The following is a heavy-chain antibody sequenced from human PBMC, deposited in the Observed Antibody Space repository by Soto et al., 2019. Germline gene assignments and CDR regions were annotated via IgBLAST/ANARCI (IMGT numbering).Heavy chain of an antibody. D-gene: IGHD3-3*01. CDR3: AHSGRGDDFWSGYPYYFDY. J-gene: IGHJ4*02. V-gene: IGHV2-5*02. CDR2: IYWDDDK. CDR1: GFSLSTSGVG. Sequence: SGPTLVKPTQTLTLTCTFSGFSLSTSGVGVGWIRQPPGKALEWLALIYWDDDKRYSPSLKSRLTITKDTSKNQVVLTMTNMDPVDTATYYCAHSGRGDDFWSGYPYYFDYWGQGTLVTVSS.